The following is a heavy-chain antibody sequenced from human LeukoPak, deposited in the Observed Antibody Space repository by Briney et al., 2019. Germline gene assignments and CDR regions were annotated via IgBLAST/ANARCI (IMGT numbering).Heavy chain of an antibody. J-gene: IGHJ5*02. CDR2: ISAYNGNT. Sequence: ASVKVSCKASGYTFTSYGISWVRQAPGQGLEWMGWISAYNGNTNYAQKLQGRVTMTTDTSTSTAYMELRSLRSDDTAVYYCARDSGYCSSTSCYTPDWFDPWGQGTLVTVSS. CDR3: ARDSGYCSSTSCYTPDWFDP. D-gene: IGHD2-2*02. CDR1: GYTFTSYG. V-gene: IGHV1-18*01.